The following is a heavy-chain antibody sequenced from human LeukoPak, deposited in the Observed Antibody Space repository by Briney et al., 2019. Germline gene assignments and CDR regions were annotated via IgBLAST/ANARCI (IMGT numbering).Heavy chain of an antibody. J-gene: IGHJ4*02. Sequence: GGSLRLSCAASGFTFSSYSMNWVRQAPGKGLEWVSSISSSSYIYYADSVKGRFTISRDNAKNSLYLQMNSLRAEDTAVYYCARARRGTSGGYFDYWGQGTLVTVSS. V-gene: IGHV3-21*01. CDR3: ARARRGTSGGYFDY. D-gene: IGHD2-15*01. CDR2: ISSSSYI. CDR1: GFTFSSYS.